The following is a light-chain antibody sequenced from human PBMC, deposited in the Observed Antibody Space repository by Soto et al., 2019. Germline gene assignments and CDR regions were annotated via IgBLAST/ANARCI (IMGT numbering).Light chain of an antibody. Sequence: IPLTQSPSSLSASVGDRVTITCRASQGISSYLAWYQQKPGQAPKLLIYGASTLEGGVPFRFSGSGSGTDFTLIISSVQPEDFATYYCQQLNTCPITFGQGTRLEIK. J-gene: IGKJ5*01. V-gene: IGKV1-9*01. CDR2: GAS. CDR1: QGISSY. CDR3: QQLNTCPIT.